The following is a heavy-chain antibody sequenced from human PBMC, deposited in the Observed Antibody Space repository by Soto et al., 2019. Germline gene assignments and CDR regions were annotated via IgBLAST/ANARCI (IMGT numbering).Heavy chain of an antibody. CDR1: GGTFSSYA. CDR2: IIPIFGTA. CDR3: ARRKITGPTRRGCYYYCMDV. J-gene: IGHJ6*02. V-gene: IGHV1-69*01. D-gene: IGHD1-7*01. Sequence: QVQLVQSGAEVKKPGSSVKVSCKASGGTFSSYAISWVRQAPGQGLEWMGGIIPIFGTANYAQKFQGRVTITADESTSTAYMELSRLQSEDTAVYYCARRKITGPTRRGCYYYCMDVWGQGTTVTVSS.